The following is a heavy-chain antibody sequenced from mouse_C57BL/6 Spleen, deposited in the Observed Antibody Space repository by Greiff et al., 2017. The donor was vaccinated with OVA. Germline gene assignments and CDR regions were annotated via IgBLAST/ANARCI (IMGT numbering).Heavy chain of an antibody. V-gene: IGHV1-50*01. J-gene: IGHJ1*03. D-gene: IGHD2-4*01. CDR2: IDPSDSYT. CDR3: ASGRDYDGGHWYCSV. CDR1: GYTFTSYW. Sequence: QVQLQQPGAELVKPGASVKLSCKASGYTFTSYWMQWVKQRPGQGLEWIGEIDPSDSYTNYNQKFKGKATLTVDTSSSAAYMQLSSLTSEESAVYYCASGRDYDGGHWYCSVWGTGTTVTVAS.